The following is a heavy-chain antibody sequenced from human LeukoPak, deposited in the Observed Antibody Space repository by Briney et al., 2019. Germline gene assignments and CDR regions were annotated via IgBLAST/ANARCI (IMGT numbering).Heavy chain of an antibody. D-gene: IGHD5-24*01. J-gene: IGHJ5*02. CDR3: AKADGSWTYDP. V-gene: IGHV3-30*04. Sequence: PGRSLRLSCAASGFTFSSYAMHWVRQAPGKGLEWVAVISYDGSNKYYADSVKGRFTISRDNSKNTLYLQMNSLRAEDTAVYYCAKADGSWTYDPWGQGTLVTVSS. CDR2: ISYDGSNK. CDR1: GFTFSSYA.